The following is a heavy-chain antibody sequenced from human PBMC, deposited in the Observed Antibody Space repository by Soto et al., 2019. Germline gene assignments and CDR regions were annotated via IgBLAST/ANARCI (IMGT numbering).Heavy chain of an antibody. CDR1: GFTFNSYT. D-gene: IGHD5-12*01. V-gene: IGHV3-21*01. CDR3: AREGGYNFYFDY. CDR2: ICNGSSYK. J-gene: IGHJ4*02. Sequence: PGGSLRLSCAASGFTFNSYTMNWVRQAPGKGLEWVASICNGSSYKYYADSVKGRFTISRDNSKNTLYLQMNSLRAEDTAVYYCAREGGYNFYFDYWGQGTLVTVSS.